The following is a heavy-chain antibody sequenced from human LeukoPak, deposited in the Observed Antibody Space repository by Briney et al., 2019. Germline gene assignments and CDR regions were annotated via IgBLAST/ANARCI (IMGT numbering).Heavy chain of an antibody. Sequence: GASVKVSCKASGYSFSSYEINWVRQAPGQGLEWMGWMNPGSGSTGYLEKFGGRLTMSRNTAINTAYMELSSLRSDDTAIYYCARGRKWEFGDWTNIWFDPWGQGTLVTVSS. CDR2: MNPGSGST. D-gene: IGHD2-8*01. J-gene: IGHJ5*02. CDR3: ARGRKWEFGDWTNIWFDP. CDR1: GYSFSSYE. V-gene: IGHV1-8*02.